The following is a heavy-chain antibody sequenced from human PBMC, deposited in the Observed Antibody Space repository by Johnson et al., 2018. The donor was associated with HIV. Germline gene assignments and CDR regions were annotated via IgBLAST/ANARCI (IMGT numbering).Heavy chain of an antibody. CDR3: ARGRLISMIVSAGAFDI. V-gene: IGHV3-30*04. CDR2: ISYDGSEK. CDR1: GFAFNSCA. J-gene: IGHJ3*02. Sequence: QVQLVESGGGLAQPGGSLRLSCAASGFAFNSCATNWVRQAPGRGLEWVAVISYDGSEKYFADSVKGRFTISRDSSKNTLYLQMNSLRDEDTAFYYCARGRLISMIVSAGAFDIWGQGTMVTVSS. D-gene: IGHD3-22*01.